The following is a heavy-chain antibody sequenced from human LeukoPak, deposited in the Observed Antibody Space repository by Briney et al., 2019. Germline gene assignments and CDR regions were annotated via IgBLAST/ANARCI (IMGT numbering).Heavy chain of an antibody. CDR1: GFTFSSYS. V-gene: IGHV3-21*01. D-gene: IGHD2-15*01. CDR3: ARRYPPGYCSGGSCLDAFDI. Sequence: GGSLRLSCAASGFTFSSYSMNWVRQAPGKGLEWVSSISSSSSYIYYADSVKGRFTISRDNAKNSLYLQMNSLRAEDTAVYYCARRYPPGYCSGGSCLDAFDIWGQGTMVTVSS. J-gene: IGHJ3*02. CDR2: ISSSSSYI.